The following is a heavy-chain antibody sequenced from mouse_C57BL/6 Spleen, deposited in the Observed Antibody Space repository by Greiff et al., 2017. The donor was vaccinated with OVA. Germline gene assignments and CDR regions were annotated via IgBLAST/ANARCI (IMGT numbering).Heavy chain of an antibody. Sequence: EVQRVESGGGLVKPGGSLKLSCAASGFTFSSYAMSWVRQTPEKRLEWVATISDGGSYTYYPDNVKGRFTISRDNAKNNLYLQMSHLKSEDTAMYYCAREITGFAYWGQGTLVTVSA. J-gene: IGHJ3*01. CDR2: ISDGGSYT. D-gene: IGHD1-3*01. CDR1: GFTFSSYA. CDR3: AREITGFAY. V-gene: IGHV5-4*01.